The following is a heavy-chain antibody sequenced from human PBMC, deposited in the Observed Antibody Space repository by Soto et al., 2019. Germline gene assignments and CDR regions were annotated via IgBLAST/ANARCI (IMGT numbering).Heavy chain of an antibody. J-gene: IGHJ4*02. D-gene: IGHD3-9*01. CDR2: IKQDGSEK. V-gene: IGHV3-7*01. CDR1: GFTFSSYW. Sequence: GGSLRLSCAASGFTFSSYWMSWVRQAPGKGLEWVANIKQDGSEKYYVDSVKGRFTISRDNAKNSLYLQMNSLRAEDTAVYYCARDIRYFDWLPRDYWGQGTLVTVSS. CDR3: ARDIRYFDWLPRDY.